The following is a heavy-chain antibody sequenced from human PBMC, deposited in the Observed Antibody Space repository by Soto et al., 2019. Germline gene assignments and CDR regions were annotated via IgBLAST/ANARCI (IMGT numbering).Heavy chain of an antibody. CDR2: INHSGST. V-gene: IGHV4-34*01. CDR3: ARGGNYYGSGSYLAWYYYYMDV. J-gene: IGHJ6*03. CDR1: GGSFSGYY. D-gene: IGHD3-10*01. Sequence: SETLSLTCAVYGGSFSGYYWSWIRQPPGKGLEWIGEINHSGSTNYNPSLKSRVTISVDTSKNQFSLRLSYVTAADTAVYCCARGGNYYGSGSYLAWYYYYMDVWGKGTTVT.